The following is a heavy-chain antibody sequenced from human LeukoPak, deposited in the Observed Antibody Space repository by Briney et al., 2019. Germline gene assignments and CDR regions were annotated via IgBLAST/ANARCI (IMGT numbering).Heavy chain of an antibody. D-gene: IGHD3-10*01. Sequence: PVQSSTNASSGRFSSYAISWGRQAPGQGGEWLGRIIPILGIANYAQKFQGRVTITADKSTSTAYMELSSLRSEDTAVYYCARSTPPLWFGELSTPDYGGQGTLVTVSS. CDR1: SGRFSSYA. J-gene: IGHJ4*02. CDR2: IIPILGIA. V-gene: IGHV1-69*04. CDR3: ARSTPPLWFGELSTPDY.